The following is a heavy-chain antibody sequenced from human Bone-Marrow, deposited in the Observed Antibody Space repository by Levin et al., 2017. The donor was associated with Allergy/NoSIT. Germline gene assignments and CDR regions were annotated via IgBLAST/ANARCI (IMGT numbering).Heavy chain of an antibody. CDR2: INAANGYT. CDR1: GYSFTTYV. J-gene: IGHJ5*02. CDR3: TRGGSFDDFLSGYYDGNYFDP. D-gene: IGHD3-3*01. V-gene: IGHV1-3*01. Sequence: GESLKISCKASGYSFTTYVMHWVRQAPGQRPEWMGWINAANGYTQYSDKVKDRVSITRDTSANVVYMQLSRLTSEDTAVYYCTRGGSFDDFLSGYYDGNYFDPWGQGSLVTVSS.